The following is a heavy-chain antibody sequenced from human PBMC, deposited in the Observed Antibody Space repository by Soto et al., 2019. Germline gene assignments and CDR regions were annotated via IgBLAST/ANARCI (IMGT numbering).Heavy chain of an antibody. Sequence: GGSLRLSCAASGFIFSSYWMSWVRQAPGKGLEWVANIKQDGSEKYYVDSVKGRFTISRDNAKNSLYLQMNSLRAEDTAVYYCARDPQPSTATVTIPKSGGDWFDPWGQGTLVTVSS. J-gene: IGHJ5*02. V-gene: IGHV3-7*01. CDR2: IKQDGSEK. CDR1: GFIFSSYW. CDR3: ARDPQPSTATVTIPKSGGDWFDP. D-gene: IGHD4-17*01.